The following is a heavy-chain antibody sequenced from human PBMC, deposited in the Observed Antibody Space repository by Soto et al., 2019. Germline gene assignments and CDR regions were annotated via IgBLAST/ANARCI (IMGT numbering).Heavy chain of an antibody. V-gene: IGHV3-23*01. D-gene: IGHD3-3*01. CDR3: AKDLSLSGDDFWSGYYFDAFDI. CDR2: ISGSGGST. J-gene: IGHJ3*02. CDR1: GFTFSSYA. Sequence: EVQLLESGGGLVQPGGSLRLSCAASGFTFSSYAMSWVRQAPGKGLEWVSAISGSGGSTYYADSVKGRFTISRDNSKNTLYLQMNSLRVEDTAVYYCAKDLSLSGDDFWSGYYFDAFDIWGQGTMVTVSS.